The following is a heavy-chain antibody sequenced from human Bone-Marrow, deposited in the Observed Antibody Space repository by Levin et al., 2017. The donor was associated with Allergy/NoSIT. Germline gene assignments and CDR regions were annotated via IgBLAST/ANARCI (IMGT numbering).Heavy chain of an antibody. CDR3: ARALYYDFWSGYYNGTHDAFDI. Sequence: GGSLRLSCAASGFTFSSYWMSWVRQAPGKGLEWVANIKQDGSEKYYVDSVKGRFTISRDNAKNSLYLQMNSLRAEDTAVYYCARALYYDFWSGYYNGTHDAFDIWGQGTMVTVSS. CDR2: IKQDGSEK. D-gene: IGHD3-3*01. J-gene: IGHJ3*02. V-gene: IGHV3-7*03. CDR1: GFTFSSYW.